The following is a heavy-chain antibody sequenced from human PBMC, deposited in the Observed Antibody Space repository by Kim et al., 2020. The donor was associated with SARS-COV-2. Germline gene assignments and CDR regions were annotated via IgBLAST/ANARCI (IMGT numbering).Heavy chain of an antibody. CDR3: ARGAYSLRYYFDY. J-gene: IGHJ4*02. Sequence: GGSLRLSCAASGFTVSSNYMSWVRQAPGKGLEWVSVIYSGGSTYYADSVKGRFTISRDNSKNTLYLQMNSLRAEDTAVYYCARGAYSLRYYFDYWGQGTLVTVSS. CDR2: IYSGGST. V-gene: IGHV3-66*01. CDR1: GFTVSSNY. D-gene: IGHD2-21*01.